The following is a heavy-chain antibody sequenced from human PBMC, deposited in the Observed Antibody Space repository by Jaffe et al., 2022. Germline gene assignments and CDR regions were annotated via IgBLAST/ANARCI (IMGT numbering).Heavy chain of an antibody. CDR3: ARDTYQNDVLRFLEWHPWFDP. Sequence: QVQLVQSGSELKKPGASVKVSCKASGYTFTSYAMNWVRQAPGQGLEWMGWINTNTGNPTYAQGFTGRFVFSLDTSVSTAYLQISSLKAEDTAVYYCARDTYQNDVLRFLEWHPWFDPWGQGTLVTVSS. V-gene: IGHV7-4-1*02. CDR1: GYTFTSYA. D-gene: IGHD3-3*01. J-gene: IGHJ5*02. CDR2: INTNTGNP.